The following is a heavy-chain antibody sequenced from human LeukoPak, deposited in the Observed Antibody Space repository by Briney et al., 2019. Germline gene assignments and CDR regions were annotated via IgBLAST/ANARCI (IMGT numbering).Heavy chain of an antibody. CDR2: INSDGSST. Sequence: GGSLRLSCAASGFNFSTYWMHWVRQTPGKGLVWVSRINSDGSSTTYADSVKGRFTISRDNAKNTLYLQMNRLRAEDTAVYYCARGTPDYWGQGTLVTVSS. J-gene: IGHJ4*02. CDR1: GFNFSTYW. CDR3: ARGTPDY. V-gene: IGHV3-74*01. D-gene: IGHD4-23*01.